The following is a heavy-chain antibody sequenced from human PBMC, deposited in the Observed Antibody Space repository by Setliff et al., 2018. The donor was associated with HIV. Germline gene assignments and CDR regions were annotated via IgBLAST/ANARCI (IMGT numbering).Heavy chain of an antibody. J-gene: IGHJ4*02. V-gene: IGHV3-66*02. Sequence: PGGSLRLSCAASGFSASNYYMAWVRQAPGKGLEWVSTIYSDGTTYHADSVKGRFTLSRDNSKNTLFLQMNSLRPEDTAVYFCARVRLYNSALDYWGQGTLVTVSS. CDR2: IYSDGTT. D-gene: IGHD3-10*01. CDR1: GFSASNYY. CDR3: ARVRLYNSALDY.